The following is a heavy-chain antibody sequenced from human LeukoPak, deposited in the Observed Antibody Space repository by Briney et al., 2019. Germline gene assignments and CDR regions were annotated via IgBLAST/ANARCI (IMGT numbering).Heavy chain of an antibody. J-gene: IGHJ3*02. CDR1: GFTFSSYW. Sequence: HSGGSLRLSCAASGFTFSSYWMHWVRQAPGKGLVWVSRINGDGSSTTYADAVKGRFTISRDNAKNTLYLQMSSLRAEDTAVYYCTRRGLVPAFDIWGRGTMVTVAS. CDR3: TRRGLVPAFDI. V-gene: IGHV3-74*01. D-gene: IGHD2-2*01. CDR2: INGDGSST.